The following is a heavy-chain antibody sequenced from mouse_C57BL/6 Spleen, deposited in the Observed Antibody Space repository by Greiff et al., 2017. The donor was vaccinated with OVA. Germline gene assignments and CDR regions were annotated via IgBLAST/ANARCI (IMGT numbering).Heavy chain of an antibody. J-gene: IGHJ1*03. CDR1: GYTFTDYY. CDR2: IYPGSGNT. D-gene: IGHD1-1*01. Sequence: QVQLKESGPELVKPGASVKISCKASGYTFTDYYINWVKQRPGQGLEWIGWIYPGSGNTKYNEKFKGKATLTVDTSSSTAYMQLSSLTSEDSAVYFCASPQITTVVGDWYFDVWGTGTTVTVSS. CDR3: ASPQITTVVGDWYFDV. V-gene: IGHV1-84*01.